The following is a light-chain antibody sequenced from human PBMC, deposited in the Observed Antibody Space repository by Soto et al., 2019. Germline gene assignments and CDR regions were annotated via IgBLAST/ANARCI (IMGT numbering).Light chain of an antibody. V-gene: IGKV1-39*01. CDR1: QDIKNY. J-gene: IGKJ5*01. Sequence: DIQMTQSPSSLSASVGDRVTITCQASQDIKNYLNWYQQKPGKAPKILIYAASSLQSGVPSRFSGSGSGTDFTLTISSLQPEDFATYYCQQSYSTPITFGQGTRLEIK. CDR2: AAS. CDR3: QQSYSTPIT.